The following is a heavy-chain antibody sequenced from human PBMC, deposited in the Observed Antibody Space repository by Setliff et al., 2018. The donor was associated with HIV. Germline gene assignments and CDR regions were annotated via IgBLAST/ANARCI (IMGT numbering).Heavy chain of an antibody. CDR1: GGSLTNYY. CDR3: ARDLPPYY. Sequence: SETLSLTCAVYGGSLTNYYWSWFRQSPGKGLEWIGEVTDDGSANYNPSLKSRVTISLVTSKAQFSLKLDSVTAADTAVYYCARDLPPYYWGQGTLVTVSS. V-gene: IGHV4-34*01. J-gene: IGHJ4*02. CDR2: VTDDGSA.